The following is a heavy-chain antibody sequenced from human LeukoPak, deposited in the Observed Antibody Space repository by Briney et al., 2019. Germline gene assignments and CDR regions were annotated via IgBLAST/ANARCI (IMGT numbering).Heavy chain of an antibody. V-gene: IGHV4-59*01. D-gene: IGHD2-15*01. J-gene: IGHJ5*02. Sequence: TSETLSLTCTVSGGSISSYHWSWIRQPPGKGLEWIGYIYYSGSTNYNPSLKSRVTISVDTSKNQFSLKLSSVTAADTAVYYCARESGYCSGGSCYWFDPWGQGTLVTVSS. CDR2: IYYSGST. CDR1: GGSISSYH. CDR3: ARESGYCSGGSCYWFDP.